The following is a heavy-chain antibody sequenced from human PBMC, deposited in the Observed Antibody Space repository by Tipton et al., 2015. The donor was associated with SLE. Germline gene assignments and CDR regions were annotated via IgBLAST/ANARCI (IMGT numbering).Heavy chain of an antibody. CDR1: GGSFSGFF. CDR2: IYFSGST. V-gene: IGHV4-31*02. J-gene: IGHJ3*02. D-gene: IGHD2-15*01. CDR3: ARATYSVIVDALDI. Sequence: LRLSCDLFGGSFSGFFWNWIRQHPGKGLEWIGHIYFSGSTYYNPSLRSRLVISVDTSKKHFSLQLRSVTAADTALYYCARATYSVIVDALDICGQGTMVTVSS.